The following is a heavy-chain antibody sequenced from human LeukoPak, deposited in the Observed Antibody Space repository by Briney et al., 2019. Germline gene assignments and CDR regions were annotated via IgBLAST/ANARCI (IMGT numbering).Heavy chain of an antibody. J-gene: IGHJ5*02. D-gene: IGHD4-17*01. CDR3: AGSTVGNWFDP. CDR1: GGSISSYY. V-gene: IGHV4-59*01. Sequence: SETLSLTCTVSGGSISSYYWSWIRQPPGKGLDYIGYVHYSGGTNYNPSLRSRVTISVDTSRSQFSLNLTSATAADTAIYYCAGSTVGNWFDPWGQGTLVTVSS. CDR2: VHYSGGT.